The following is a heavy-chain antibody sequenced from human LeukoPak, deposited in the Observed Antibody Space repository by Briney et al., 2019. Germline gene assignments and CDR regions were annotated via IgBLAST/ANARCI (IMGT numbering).Heavy chain of an antibody. CDR1: GGSISSYY. J-gene: IGHJ5*02. D-gene: IGHD2-2*01. CDR3: ARRGGSPSHFDP. Sequence: SETLSLTCTVSGGSISSYYWSWIRQPPGKGLEWIGYIYYSGSTNYNPSLKSRVTISVDTSKNQFSLKLSSVTAADTAVYYCARRGGSPSHFDPWGQGTLVTVSS. V-gene: IGHV4-59*08. CDR2: IYYSGST.